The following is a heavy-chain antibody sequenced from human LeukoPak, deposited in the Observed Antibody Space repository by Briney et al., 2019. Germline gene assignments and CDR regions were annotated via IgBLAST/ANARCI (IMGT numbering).Heavy chain of an antibody. CDR2: LSGSGGST. D-gene: IGHD3-22*01. Sequence: PGGSLRLSCAASGFTFSSYAMSWVRLAPGKGLELGSALSGSGGSTYYADSVKGRFTFSGDNSKNTLYLQMTSLRAEDTAVYYCAKDSGLSDPYYYDSSGYYDYDYWGQGTLVTVSS. CDR1: GFTFSSYA. J-gene: IGHJ4*02. V-gene: IGHV3-23*01. CDR3: AKDSGLSDPYYYDSSGYYDYDY.